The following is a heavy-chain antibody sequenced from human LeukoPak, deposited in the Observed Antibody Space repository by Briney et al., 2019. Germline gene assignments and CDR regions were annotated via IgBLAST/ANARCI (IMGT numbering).Heavy chain of an antibody. J-gene: IGHJ4*02. CDR3: ASFMVRGVFDY. D-gene: IGHD3-10*01. Sequence: PGGSLRLSCSASGFTFSSYAMHWVRQAPGKGLEWVSYISSSGSTIYYADSVKGRFTISRDNAKNSLYLQMNSLRAEDTAVYYCASFMVRGVFDYWGQGTLVTVSS. V-gene: IGHV3-48*03. CDR1: GFTFSSYA. CDR2: ISSSGSTI.